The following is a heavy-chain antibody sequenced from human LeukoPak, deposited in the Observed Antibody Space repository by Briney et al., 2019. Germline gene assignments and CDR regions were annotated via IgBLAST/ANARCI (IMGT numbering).Heavy chain of an antibody. Sequence: GGSLRPSCAASGFTFSSYGMHWVRQAPGKGLEWVAVISSDGSIKYYADSVKGRFTISRDNSKNTLYLQMNSLRVEDTAVYYCFSDYYYDSSAWGQGTLVTVSS. CDR2: ISSDGSIK. D-gene: IGHD3-22*01. CDR3: FSDYYYDSSA. V-gene: IGHV3-30*03. J-gene: IGHJ4*02. CDR1: GFTFSSYG.